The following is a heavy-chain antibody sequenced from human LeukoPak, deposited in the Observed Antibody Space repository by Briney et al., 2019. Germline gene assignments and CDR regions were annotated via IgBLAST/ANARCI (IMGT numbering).Heavy chain of an antibody. D-gene: IGHD3-16*02. CDR2: IGFDQTTI. CDR3: AKGADYVWGSYRSFDNWFDP. Sequence: GGSLRLSCEASGFDFSGYAMNWVRQAPGKGLEWLSHIGFDQTTIYYADSVKGRFTISRDNSKNTLYLQMNSLRAEDTAVYYCAKGADYVWGSYRSFDNWFDPWGQGTLVTVSS. CDR1: GFDFSGYA. V-gene: IGHV3-48*01. J-gene: IGHJ5*02.